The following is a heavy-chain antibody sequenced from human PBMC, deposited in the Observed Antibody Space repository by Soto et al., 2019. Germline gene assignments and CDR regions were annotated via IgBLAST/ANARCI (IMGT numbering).Heavy chain of an antibody. CDR2: INHSGST. CDR3: ARDVSYGDPKGY. D-gene: IGHD4-17*01. CDR1: GGSFSGYY. V-gene: IGHV4-34*01. Sequence: KTSETLSLTCAVYGGSFSGYYWSWIRQPPGKGLEWIGEINHSGSTNYNPSLKSRVTISVDTSKNQFSLKLSSVTAADTAVYYCARDVSYGDPKGYWGQGTLVTVSS. J-gene: IGHJ4*02.